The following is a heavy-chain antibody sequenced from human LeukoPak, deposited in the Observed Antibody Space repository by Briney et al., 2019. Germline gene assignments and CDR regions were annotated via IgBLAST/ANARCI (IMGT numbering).Heavy chain of an antibody. V-gene: IGHV3-30*02. CDR2: IRYDGSNK. CDR1: GFTFSSYG. J-gene: IGHJ6*03. Sequence: GGSLRLSCAASGFTFSSYGMHWVRQAPGKGLEWVAFIRYDGSNKYYADSVKGRFTISRDNSKNTLYLQMNSLRAEDTAIYYCAKNGDRGAYCSGGSCYPYYYYYIDVWGKGTTVTISS. D-gene: IGHD2-15*01. CDR3: AKNGDRGAYCSGGSCYPYYYYYIDV.